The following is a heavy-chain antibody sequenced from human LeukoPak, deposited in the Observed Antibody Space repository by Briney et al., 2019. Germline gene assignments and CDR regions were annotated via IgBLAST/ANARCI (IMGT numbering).Heavy chain of an antibody. J-gene: IGHJ5*02. CDR3: ARAPYDILTGYSLNWFDP. Sequence: ASVKVSCKASGYTFTTYAMLWVRQAPGQRPEWMGWINGDNGNTKYSQKFQGRVTITRDTSAYTAYMELRSLSSADTAVYFCARAPYDILTGYSLNWFDPWGQGTLVTVSS. V-gene: IGHV1-3*01. CDR1: GYTFTTYA. D-gene: IGHD3-9*01. CDR2: INGDNGNT.